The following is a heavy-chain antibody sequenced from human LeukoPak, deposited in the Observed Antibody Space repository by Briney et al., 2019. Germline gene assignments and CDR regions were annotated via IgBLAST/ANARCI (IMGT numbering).Heavy chain of an antibody. Sequence: PGGSLRLSCRASGFPLSSYWVSWVRQAPGKGLEWVALIDQDGGEEHYLDSVKGRFTISRDNAENSVYLQVNSLRVDDTAVYSCAGSTGWLLDNWGQGTLATVSS. J-gene: IGHJ4*02. CDR3: AGSTGWLLDN. V-gene: IGHV3-7*01. CDR2: IDQDGGEE. D-gene: IGHD2-2*01. CDR1: GFPLSSYW.